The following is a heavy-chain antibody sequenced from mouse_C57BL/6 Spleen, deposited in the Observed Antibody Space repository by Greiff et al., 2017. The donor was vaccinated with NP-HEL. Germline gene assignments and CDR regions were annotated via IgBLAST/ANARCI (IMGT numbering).Heavy chain of an antibody. J-gene: IGHJ2*01. CDR3: ARHTYGSSPYYFDY. CDR2: ISSGSSTI. CDR1: GFTFSDYG. D-gene: IGHD1-1*01. Sequence: EVKLVESGGGLVKPGGSLKLSCAASGFTFSDYGMHWVRQAPEKGLEWVAYISSGSSTIYYADTVKGRFTISRDNAKNTLFLQMTSLRSEDTAMYYCARHTYGSSPYYFDYWGQGTTLTVSS. V-gene: IGHV5-17*01.